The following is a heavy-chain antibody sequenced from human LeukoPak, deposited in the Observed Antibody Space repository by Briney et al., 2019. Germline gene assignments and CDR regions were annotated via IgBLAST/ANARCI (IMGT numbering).Heavy chain of an antibody. CDR2: IYHSGST. CDR1: GYSTSSGYF. CDR3: ARVIWTGAAAGSFDY. J-gene: IGHJ4*02. V-gene: IGHV4-38-2*02. D-gene: IGHD6-13*01. Sequence: TSETLSLTCPVSGYSTSSGYFWGWIRQPPGKGLEWIGSIYHSGSTYYNPSLQSRVTISVDTSKNQFSLKLTSVTAADTAVYHCARVIWTGAAAGSFDYWGQGALVTVSS.